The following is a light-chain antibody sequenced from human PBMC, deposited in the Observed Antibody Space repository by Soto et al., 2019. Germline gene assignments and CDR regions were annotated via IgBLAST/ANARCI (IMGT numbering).Light chain of an antibody. CDR1: QSVSSSY. V-gene: IGKV3-20*01. CDR3: QQYGSSSWT. J-gene: IGKJ1*01. CDR2: GAS. Sequence: EIVLQQSPGTLSLSPGERATLSCRASQSVSSSYLAWYQQKPGQAPRLLIYGASSRATGIPDRFSGSGSETDFTLTISRLEPEYFAVYYCQQYGSSSWTFGQGIKLEIK.